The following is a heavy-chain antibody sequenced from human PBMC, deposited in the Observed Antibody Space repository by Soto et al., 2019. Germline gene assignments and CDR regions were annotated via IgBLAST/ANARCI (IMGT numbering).Heavy chain of an antibody. CDR3: SRAPSLREGNGLDV. CDR1: GGSISSGAYS. J-gene: IGHJ6*02. CDR2: IYQSGST. V-gene: IGHV4-30-2*01. D-gene: IGHD3-10*01. Sequence: QLQLQESGSGLVKPSETLSLTCAVSGGSISSGAYSWNWIRQPPGKGLEWIGYIYQSGSTYYNPSLKSRVTITGDRSKNQFSLRLNSVTAADTAMYYCSRAPSLREGNGLDVWGQGTTGTVSS.